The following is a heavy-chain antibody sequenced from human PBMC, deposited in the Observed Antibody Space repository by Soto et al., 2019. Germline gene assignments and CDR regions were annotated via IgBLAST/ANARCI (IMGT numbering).Heavy chain of an antibody. J-gene: IGHJ4*02. CDR1: GFTFSSYW. D-gene: IGHD5-18*01. CDR2: IKQDGSEK. V-gene: IGHV3-7*01. Sequence: GGSLRLSCAASGFTFSSYWMSWVRQAPGKGLEWVANIKQDGSEKHYEDSVKGRFTISRDNAKNSLYLEMNSLRAEDTAVYYCAMAQTRVTAKFDYWGQGTLVTVPS. CDR3: AMAQTRVTAKFDY.